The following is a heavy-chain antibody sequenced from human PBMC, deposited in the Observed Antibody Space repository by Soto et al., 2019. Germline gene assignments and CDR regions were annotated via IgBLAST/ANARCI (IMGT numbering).Heavy chain of an antibody. CDR2: ISDYGTTT. V-gene: IGHV3-74*01. D-gene: IGHD1-26*01. CDR1: GFTFSMYC. Sequence: PGESLKISCVVSGFTFSMYCMHWVRQVPWQSPFWVSRISDYGTTTNYADSVRGRFTISRDNSKNTLYLQMNNLKPDDTAIYYCTRGPRPDSSGTGAQWGQGPPVTVSS. CDR3: TRGPRPDSSGTGAQ. J-gene: IGHJ4*02.